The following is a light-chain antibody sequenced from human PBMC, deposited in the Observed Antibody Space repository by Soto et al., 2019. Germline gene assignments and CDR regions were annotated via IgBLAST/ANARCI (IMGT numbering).Light chain of an antibody. CDR3: QQSYRTPHT. J-gene: IGKJ2*01. Sequence: DIQMTQSPSSLSASVGDRVTITCQASQNINNYLNWYQQKPGRAPKLLIYDASNLEAGVPSRFRGSGSGTDFTFTISRLQPEDIATYYCQQSYRTPHTFGQGTKLETK. V-gene: IGKV1-33*01. CDR2: DAS. CDR1: QNINNY.